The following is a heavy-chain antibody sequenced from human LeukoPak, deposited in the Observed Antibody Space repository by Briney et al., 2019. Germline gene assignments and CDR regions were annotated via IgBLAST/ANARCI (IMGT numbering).Heavy chain of an antibody. D-gene: IGHD5-24*01. CDR1: GFTFRNSD. CDR2: IRYDGTDA. CDR3: AKNRVGQTYADAFEI. V-gene: IGHV3-30*02. J-gene: IGHJ3*02. Sequence: GGSLRLSCASSGFTFRNSDMHWVRQAPGKGLEWVAFIRYDGTDAFYGDSVKGPFTISRDNSKSTLFLQMNSLRPEDKAIYYCAKNRVGQTYADAFEIWGQGTMVTVSS.